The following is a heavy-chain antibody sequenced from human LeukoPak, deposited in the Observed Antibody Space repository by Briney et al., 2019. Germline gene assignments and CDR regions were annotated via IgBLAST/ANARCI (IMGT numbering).Heavy chain of an antibody. D-gene: IGHD2-2*02. CDR3: ARVYRYQLLYWFDP. J-gene: IGHJ5*02. Sequence: SETLSLTCAVYGGSFSGYYWSWIRQPPGKGLEWIGEINHSGSTYYNPSLKSRVTISVDTSKNQFSLKLSSVTAADTAVYYCARVYRYQLLYWFDPWGQGTLVTVSS. CDR2: INHSGST. CDR1: GGSFSGYY. V-gene: IGHV4-34*01.